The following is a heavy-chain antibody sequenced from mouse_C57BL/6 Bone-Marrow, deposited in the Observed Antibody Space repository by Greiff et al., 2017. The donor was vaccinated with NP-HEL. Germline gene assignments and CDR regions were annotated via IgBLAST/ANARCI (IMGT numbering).Heavy chain of an antibody. V-gene: IGHV1-4*01. CDR1: GYTFTSYT. CDR2: INPSSGYT. CDR3: AKLTGNY. Sequence: VQLQQSGAELARPGASEKMSCKASGYTFTSYTMHWVNQRPGQGLEWIGYINPSSGYTKYNQKFKDKATLTADKSSSTAYMQLSSLTSEDSAVYYCAKLTGNYWGQGTTLTVSS. D-gene: IGHD4-1*01. J-gene: IGHJ2*01.